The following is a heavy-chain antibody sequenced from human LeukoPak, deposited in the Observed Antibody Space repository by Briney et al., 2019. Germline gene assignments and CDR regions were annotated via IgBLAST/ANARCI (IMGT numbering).Heavy chain of an antibody. J-gene: IGHJ4*02. Sequence: GGSLRLSCAASGFTFSSYGMHWVRQAPGKGLEWVAFIRYDGSNKYYADSVKGRFTISRDNSKNTLYLQMNSLRAEDTALYHCARGHGSGSYFDYWGQGTLVTVSS. V-gene: IGHV3-30*02. D-gene: IGHD3-10*01. CDR1: GFTFSSYG. CDR3: ARGHGSGSYFDY. CDR2: IRYDGSNK.